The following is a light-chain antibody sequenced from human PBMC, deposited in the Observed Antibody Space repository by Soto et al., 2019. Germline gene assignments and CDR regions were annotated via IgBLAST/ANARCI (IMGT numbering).Light chain of an antibody. Sequence: DIQLTQSPSFLSASVGDRVTITCRASQGISSYLAWYQQNPGKAPKLLIFTTSILQSGVPSRFSGSGSGTEFTLTVSSLQPEDFATYYCQQFHTYPRTFGQGTKVEIK. CDR2: TTS. CDR1: QGISSY. CDR3: QQFHTYPRT. V-gene: IGKV1-9*01. J-gene: IGKJ1*01.